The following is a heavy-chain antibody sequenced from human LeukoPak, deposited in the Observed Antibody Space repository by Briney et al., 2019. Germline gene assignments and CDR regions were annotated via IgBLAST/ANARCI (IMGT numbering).Heavy chain of an antibody. Sequence: GGSLRLSCAASGLTFSSYEMNWVRQAPGKGLEWVSYISSSGSTIYYADSVKGRFTISRDNAKNSLYLQMNSLRAEDTAVYYGASWAGTAAGFSGPFDYWGQGTLVTVSS. CDR2: ISSSGSTI. J-gene: IGHJ4*02. CDR3: ASWAGTAAGFSGPFDY. V-gene: IGHV3-48*03. D-gene: IGHD6-13*01. CDR1: GLTFSSYE.